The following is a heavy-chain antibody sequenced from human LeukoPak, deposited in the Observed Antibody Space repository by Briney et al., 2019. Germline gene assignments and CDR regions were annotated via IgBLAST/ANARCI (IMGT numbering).Heavy chain of an antibody. J-gene: IGHJ6*02. Sequence: SETLSLTCAVSGDSINSFYWSWIRQPPGKGLEWIGYVFHTGDTNSNPSLKSRVTISVDTSKNQFSLKLSSVTAADTAVYYCARSSSSSYAYYGMDVWGQGTTVTVSS. CDR3: ARSSSSSYAYYGMDV. CDR2: VFHTGDT. D-gene: IGHD6-6*01. CDR1: GDSINSFY. V-gene: IGHV4-59*08.